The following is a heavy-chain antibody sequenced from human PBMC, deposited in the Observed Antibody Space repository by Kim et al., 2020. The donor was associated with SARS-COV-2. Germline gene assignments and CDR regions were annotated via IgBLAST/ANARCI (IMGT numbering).Heavy chain of an antibody. J-gene: IGHJ6*02. CDR1: GGTFSSYA. CDR3: ARARVHCSGGSCRQDRYYYYGMDV. D-gene: IGHD2-15*01. CDR2: IIPIFGTA. Sequence: SVKVSCKASGGTFSSYAISWVRQAPGQGLEWMGGIIPIFGTANYAQKFQGRVTITADESTSTAYMELSSLRSEDTAVYYCARARVHCSGGSCRQDRYYYYGMDVWGQGTTVTVSS. V-gene: IGHV1-69*13.